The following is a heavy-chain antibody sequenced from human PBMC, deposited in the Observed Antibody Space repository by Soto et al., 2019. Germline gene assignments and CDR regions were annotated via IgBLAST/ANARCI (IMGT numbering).Heavy chain of an antibody. Sequence: PGESLKISCKGYGYSFTSYWIDWVRQMPGKGLEWMGIIYPGESDTRYSPSFQGQDTISGDKSITTAYLQWSSLKPSDPAMYYCARLGTLLRLAARNYSYYGMDVWGQGTTVTVSS. D-gene: IGHD6-6*01. CDR3: ARLGTLLRLAARNYSYYGMDV. CDR2: IYPGESDT. V-gene: IGHV5-51*01. J-gene: IGHJ6*02. CDR1: GYSFTSYW.